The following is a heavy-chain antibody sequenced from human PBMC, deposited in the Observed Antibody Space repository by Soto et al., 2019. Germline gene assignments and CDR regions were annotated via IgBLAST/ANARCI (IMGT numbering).Heavy chain of an antibody. CDR1: GDSISISSHY. CDR3: ARMKIVGVLTYYMDA. CDR2: IYYSGST. Sequence: QLQLQESGPGLVKPSETPSLTCTVSGDSISISSHYWGWIRQPPGKGLEWITNIYYSGSTYYNPSLKSRVTISLDTAKNQVSLKLGSVTAADTVVYYCARMKIVGVLTYYMDAWGQGTTVTVSS. D-gene: IGHD3-3*01. J-gene: IGHJ6*03. V-gene: IGHV4-39*01.